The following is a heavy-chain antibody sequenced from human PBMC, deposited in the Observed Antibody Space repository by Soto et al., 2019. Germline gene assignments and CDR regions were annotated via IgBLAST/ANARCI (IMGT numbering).Heavy chain of an antibody. Sequence: VGSLRLSCASSVFTFSSYAMSCVRHSPGKWLEWVSAISGSGGSTYYADSVKGRFTISRDNSKNTLYLQMNSLRAEDTAVYYCAKVVQQQMVRDYYYGMEVLGQGTTVIVSS. V-gene: IGHV3-23*01. D-gene: IGHD6-13*01. CDR1: VFTFSSYA. CDR2: ISGSGGST. CDR3: AKVVQQQMVRDYYYGMEV. J-gene: IGHJ6*01.